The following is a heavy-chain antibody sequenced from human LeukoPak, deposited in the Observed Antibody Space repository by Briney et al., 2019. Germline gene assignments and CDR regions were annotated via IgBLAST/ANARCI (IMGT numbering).Heavy chain of an antibody. CDR2: IYYSGST. Sequence: SETLSLTCTVSGGSISSYYWSWIRQPPGKGLEWIGYIYYSGSTNYNPSLRSRVTISVDTSKNQFSLKLSSVTAADTAVYYCASSGYYYSAFDIWGQGTMVTVSS. CDR3: ASSGYYYSAFDI. D-gene: IGHD3-22*01. CDR1: GGSISSYY. V-gene: IGHV4-59*01. J-gene: IGHJ3*02.